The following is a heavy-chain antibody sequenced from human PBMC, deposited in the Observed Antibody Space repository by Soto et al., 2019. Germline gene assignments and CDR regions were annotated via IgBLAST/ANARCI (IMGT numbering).Heavy chain of an antibody. D-gene: IGHD2-15*01. V-gene: IGHV1-2*02. Sequence: ASVKVSCKASGYTFTGYYMHGVGQAPGQGLEWMGWINPNSGGTNYAQQVQGRVTMTRDTSISTAYMELSRLRSADTAVYYCARDNSARVVVAATTHYYYYGMDVWGQGTTVTVSS. CDR3: ARDNSARVVVAATTHYYYYGMDV. CDR2: INPNSGGT. J-gene: IGHJ6*02. CDR1: GYTFTGYY.